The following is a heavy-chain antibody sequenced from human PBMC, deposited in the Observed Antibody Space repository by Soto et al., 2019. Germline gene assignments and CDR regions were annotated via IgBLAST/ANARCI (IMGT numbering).Heavy chain of an antibody. CDR2: INSDGSST. D-gene: IGHD2-15*01. CDR1: GFTFSSYW. V-gene: IGHV3-74*01. Sequence: EVQLVESGGGLVQPGGSLRLSCAASGFTFSSYWMHWVRQAPGKGLVWVSRINSDGSSTSYADSVKGRLTISRANAKNTLYLQMNSLRAEDTAVYYCVRTSLVVAAATREDYWGQGTLVTVSS. CDR3: VRTSLVVAAATREDY. J-gene: IGHJ4*02.